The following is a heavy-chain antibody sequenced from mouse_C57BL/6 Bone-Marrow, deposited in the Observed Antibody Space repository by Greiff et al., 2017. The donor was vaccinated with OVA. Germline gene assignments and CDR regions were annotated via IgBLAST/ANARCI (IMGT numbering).Heavy chain of an antibody. J-gene: IGHJ2*01. CDR2: ISSGGSYT. V-gene: IGHV5-6*01. Sequence: EVQGVESGGDLVKPGGSLQLSCAASGFTFSSYGMSWVRQTPDKRLKWLATISSGGSYTYYPDSVKGRFTISRDNAKNTLYLQMSRLKSVETAMYYCAIHYKVSSDYGGQGTTLTGSS. CDR1: GFTFSSYG. CDR3: AIHYKVSSDY. D-gene: IGHD1-1*01.